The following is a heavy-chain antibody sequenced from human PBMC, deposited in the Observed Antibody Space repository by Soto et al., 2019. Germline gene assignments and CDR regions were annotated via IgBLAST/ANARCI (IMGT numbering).Heavy chain of an antibody. CDR1: GYTFTSYG. J-gene: IGHJ6*03. D-gene: IGHD6-6*01. V-gene: IGHV1-18*01. CDR2: ISAYNGNT. CDR3: ARSPEYSSSSYYYYYYMDV. Sequence: QVQLVQSGAEVKKPGASVKVSCKASGYTFTSYGISWVRQAPGQGLEWMGWISAYNGNTNYAQKLQGRVTMTTDTSTSTAHMELRSLRSDDTAVYYCARSPEYSSSSYYYYYYMDVWGKGTTVTVSS.